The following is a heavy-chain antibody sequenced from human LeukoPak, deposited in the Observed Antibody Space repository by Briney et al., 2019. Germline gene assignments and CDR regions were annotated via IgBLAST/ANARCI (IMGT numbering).Heavy chain of an antibody. J-gene: IGHJ4*02. V-gene: IGHV3-15*01. D-gene: IGHD6-13*01. CDR2: IKSKTDDGTR. CDR1: GFTFSSYW. CDR3: TAGTGYTDFDY. Sequence: SGGSLRLSCAASGFTFSSYWMSWVRQAPGKGLEWVGRIKSKTDDGTRDFAAPVKGRFTISRDDSKNTLYLQMNSLRTEDTAVYYCTAGTGYTDFDYWGQGTLVTVSS.